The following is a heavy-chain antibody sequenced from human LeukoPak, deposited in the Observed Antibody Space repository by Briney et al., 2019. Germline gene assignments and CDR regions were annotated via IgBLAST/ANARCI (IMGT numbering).Heavy chain of an antibody. D-gene: IGHD3-10*01. CDR2: IYFSGGT. CDR3: ARQTGSGLFSLP. V-gene: IGHV4-39*01. J-gene: IGHJ4*02. CDR1: GDSISSSNCY. Sequence: PSETLSLTCTVSGDSISSSNCYWGWIRQPPGKGLEWIGSIYFSGGTYYNASLKSRVTISVDTSKNQFSLKLSSVTAADTAVYYCARQTGSGLFSLPGGQGTLVTVSS.